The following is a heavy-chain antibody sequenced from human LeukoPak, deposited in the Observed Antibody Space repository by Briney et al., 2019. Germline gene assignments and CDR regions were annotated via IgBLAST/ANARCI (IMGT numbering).Heavy chain of an antibody. CDR3: ARVVDSSPSFDP. D-gene: IGHD6-13*01. CDR1: GGSISSYY. J-gene: IGHJ5*02. CDR2: IYYSGST. Sequence: SETLSLTCTVSGGSISSYYWSWIRQPPGKGLEWIGYIYYSGSTNYNPSLKSRVTISVDTSKNQFPLKLSSVTAADTAVYYCARVVDSSPSFDPWGQGTLVTVSS. V-gene: IGHV4-59*01.